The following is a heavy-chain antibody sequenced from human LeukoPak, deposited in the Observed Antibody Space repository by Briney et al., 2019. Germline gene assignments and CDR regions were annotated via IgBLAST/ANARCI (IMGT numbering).Heavy chain of an antibody. J-gene: IGHJ3*02. CDR1: GGSISSGSYY. Sequence: PSQTLSLTCTVSGGSISSGSYYWSWIRQPAGKGLEWIGRIYTSGSTNYNPSLKSRVTISVDTSKNQFSLKLSSVTAADTAVYYCARGRRCSSTSCPEGHAFDIWGQGTMVTVSS. CDR3: ARGRRCSSTSCPEGHAFDI. CDR2: IYTSGST. V-gene: IGHV4-61*02. D-gene: IGHD2-2*01.